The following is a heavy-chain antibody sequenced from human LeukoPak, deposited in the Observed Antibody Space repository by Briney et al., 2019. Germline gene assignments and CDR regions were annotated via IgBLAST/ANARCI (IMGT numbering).Heavy chain of an antibody. J-gene: IGHJ4*02. V-gene: IGHV4-31*01. CDR1: GGSISSGGYY. Sequence: SQTLSLTCTVSGGSISSGGYYWSWIRQHPGKGLEWIGYIYYSGSTYYNPSLKSQVTISVDTSKNQFSLKLSSVTAADTAVYYCARDVGLGTYFDYWGQGTLVTVSS. CDR2: IYYSGST. CDR3: ARDVGLGTYFDY. D-gene: IGHD7-27*01.